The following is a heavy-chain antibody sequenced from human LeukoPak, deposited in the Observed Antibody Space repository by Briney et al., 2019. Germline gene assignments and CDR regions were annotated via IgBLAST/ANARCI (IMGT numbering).Heavy chain of an antibody. D-gene: IGHD6-19*01. V-gene: IGHV4-39*01. CDR1: GGSISSSSYY. CDR3: ASTLTTKGSSGWSYYYYYMDV. Sequence: SETLSLTCTVSGGSISSSSYYWGWIRQPPWKGLEWIGSIYYSGSTYYNPSLKSRVTISVDTSKNQFSLKLSSVTAADTAVYYCASTLTTKGSSGWSYYYYYMDVWGKGTTVTVSS. CDR2: IYYSGST. J-gene: IGHJ6*03.